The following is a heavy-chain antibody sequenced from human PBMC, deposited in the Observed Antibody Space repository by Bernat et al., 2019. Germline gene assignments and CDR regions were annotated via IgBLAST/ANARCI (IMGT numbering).Heavy chain of an antibody. V-gene: IGHV3-33*01. CDR1: GFTFTTYG. CDR3: ARDNDGSSHYDQFDY. D-gene: IGHD3-22*01. J-gene: IGHJ4*02. Sequence: QVQLVESGGGVVQPGTSLTLSCATSGFTFTTYGIHWVRQAPGKGLEWVAVIWSDGNNKYYVDSVKGRFTRSRDNSESTVYLQMNSLRAEDTAVYYCARDNDGSSHYDQFDYWGQGTLVTVSS. CDR2: IWSDGNNK.